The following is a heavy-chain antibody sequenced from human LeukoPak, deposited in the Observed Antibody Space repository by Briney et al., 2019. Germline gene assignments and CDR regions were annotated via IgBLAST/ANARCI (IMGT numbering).Heavy chain of an antibody. Sequence: ASVKVSCKASGYTFTGFCIHWVRQAPGQGLEGMGWLNPNSGGTNYAQNFQGRVTMTRDTSISTGYMELSRLRSDDTAVYYCARDLDNYSGSGSYYNGDPLFQHWGQGTLVTVSS. J-gene: IGHJ1*01. V-gene: IGHV1-2*02. D-gene: IGHD3-10*01. CDR3: ARDLDNYSGSGSYYNGDPLFQH. CDR2: LNPNSGGT. CDR1: GYTFTGFC.